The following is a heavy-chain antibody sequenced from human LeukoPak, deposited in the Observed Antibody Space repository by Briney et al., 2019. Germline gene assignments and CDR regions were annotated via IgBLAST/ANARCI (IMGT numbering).Heavy chain of an antibody. CDR3: ARDNPYYGMDV. Sequence: GGSLRLSCAASGFSFGYYAMSWVRQAPGKGLEWVANIKQDGSEKYYVDSVKGRFTISRDNAKNSLFLQMNSLRAEDTAVYYCARDNPYYGMDVWGQGTTVTVSS. V-gene: IGHV3-7*01. J-gene: IGHJ6*02. CDR2: IKQDGSEK. CDR1: GFSFGYYA.